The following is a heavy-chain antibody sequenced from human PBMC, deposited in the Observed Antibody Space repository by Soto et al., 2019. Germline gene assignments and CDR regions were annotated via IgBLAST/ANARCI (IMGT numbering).Heavy chain of an antibody. CDR2: INHSGST. CDR1: GGSFSGYY. CDR3: ASVGELLDGWFDP. J-gene: IGHJ5*02. D-gene: IGHD3-10*01. V-gene: IGHV4-34*01. Sequence: QVQLQQWGAGLLKPSETLSLTCAVYGGSFSGYYWSWIRQPPGKGLEWIGEINHSGSTNYNPSLNSRVTISVDTSNNHFSLKLSSVTAADTAVYYFASVGELLDGWFDPWGQGTLVTVSS.